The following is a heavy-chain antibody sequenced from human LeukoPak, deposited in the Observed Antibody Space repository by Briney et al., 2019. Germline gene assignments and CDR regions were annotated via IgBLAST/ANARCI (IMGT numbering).Heavy chain of an antibody. CDR2: IYTRGST. Sequence: AETLSLTCTVSGGSISSYYGSGIRQPAGKGREGSGRIYTRGSTNYNPSLQTRVTMSVETSKTQFSLKLSSVPAADTAVYSCATESPMIFGVLILAINWFDPWGQGTLVTASS. J-gene: IGHJ5*02. D-gene: IGHD3-3*01. V-gene: IGHV4-4*07. CDR3: ATESPMIFGVLILAINWFDP. CDR1: GGSISSYY.